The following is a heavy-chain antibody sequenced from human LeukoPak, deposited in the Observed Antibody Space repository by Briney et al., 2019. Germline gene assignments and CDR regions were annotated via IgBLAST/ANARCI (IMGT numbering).Heavy chain of an antibody. CDR2: INHSGRT. Sequence: SETLSLTCVVYGGSFSGYYWSWLRQPPGKRLEWIGEINHSGRTNYNPSLKSRVTISLDTSKNQFSLRLSSVTAADTAVYYCARDDTTMAVDYWGQGTLVTVSS. CDR1: GGSFSGYY. J-gene: IGHJ4*02. CDR3: ARDDTTMAVDY. V-gene: IGHV4-34*01. D-gene: IGHD5-18*01.